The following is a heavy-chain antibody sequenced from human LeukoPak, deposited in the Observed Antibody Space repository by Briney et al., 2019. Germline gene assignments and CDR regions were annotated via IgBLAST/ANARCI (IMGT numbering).Heavy chain of an antibody. Sequence: SETLSLTCSVSGGSMNSYYWTWIRQPPGKGLEWIGHISYSGSTNYNPSLRSRVTISVDTSKNQFSLKLSSVTAADTAVYYCATYGDYLFDYWGQGTLVTVSS. J-gene: IGHJ4*02. D-gene: IGHD4-17*01. CDR2: ISYSGST. CDR1: GGSMNSYY. V-gene: IGHV4-59*08. CDR3: ATYGDYLFDY.